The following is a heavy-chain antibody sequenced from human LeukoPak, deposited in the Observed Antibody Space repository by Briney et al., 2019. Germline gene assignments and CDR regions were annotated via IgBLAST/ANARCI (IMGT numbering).Heavy chain of an antibody. J-gene: IGHJ5*02. D-gene: IGHD1-26*01. Sequence: ASVKVPCKASGYTFINYYMHWVRQAPGQGLEWMGIINPSGDNTWYAQKFQGRVTMTGDMSTSTDYMELSSLRSEDTAVYYCARDNSVGDTAWWFDPWGQGTLVTVSS. V-gene: IGHV1-46*01. CDR1: GYTFINYY. CDR3: ARDNSVGDTAWWFDP. CDR2: INPSGDNT.